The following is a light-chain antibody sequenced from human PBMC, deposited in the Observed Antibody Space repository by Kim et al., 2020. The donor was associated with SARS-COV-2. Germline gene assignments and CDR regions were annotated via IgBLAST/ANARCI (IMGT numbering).Light chain of an antibody. CDR1: NVGTKI. V-gene: IGLV3-9*01. Sequence: SVALGQTAMITCGGNNVGTKIVHWFQQKPGRAPVLVICVDSNRPSGIPELFSGSNSGNTATLTISRAQPGDEADYYCQVWDSSSGVFGGGTQLTVL. CDR3: QVWDSSSGV. CDR2: VDS. J-gene: IGLJ3*02.